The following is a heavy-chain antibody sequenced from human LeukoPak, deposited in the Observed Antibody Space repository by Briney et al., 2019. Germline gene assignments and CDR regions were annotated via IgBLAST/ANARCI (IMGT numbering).Heavy chain of an antibody. CDR1: GDSVSSGSFY. D-gene: IGHD3-3*01. CDR3: ARGRLLEWFDN. J-gene: IGHJ5*02. CDR2: FYYSGTTTGST. Sequence: PSETLSLTCTVSGDSVSSGSFYWSWTRQPPGKGLEWFGYFYYSGTTTGSTTYNPSFQSRDTISGATSKEQFSLRLTAVTAADTSVYYCARGRLLEWFDNRGQGTLVSVSS. V-gene: IGHV4-61*01.